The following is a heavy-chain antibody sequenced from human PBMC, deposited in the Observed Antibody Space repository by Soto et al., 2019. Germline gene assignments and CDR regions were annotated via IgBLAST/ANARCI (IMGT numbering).Heavy chain of an antibody. CDR3: ARVGAILTGPYYFDY. V-gene: IGHV1-69*13. J-gene: IGHJ4*02. Sequence: VASVKVSCKASGGTFSSYAISWVRQAPGQGPEWMGGIIPIFGTANYAQKFQGRVTITADESTSTAYMELSSLRSEDTAVYYCARVGAILTGPYYFDYWGQGTLVTVSS. CDR2: IIPIFGTA. CDR1: GGTFSSYA. D-gene: IGHD3-9*01.